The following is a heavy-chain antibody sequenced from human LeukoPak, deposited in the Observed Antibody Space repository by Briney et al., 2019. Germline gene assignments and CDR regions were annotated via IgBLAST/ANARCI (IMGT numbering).Heavy chain of an antibody. CDR1: GFTFSSYA. CDR3: AKDPYYDSSGYLFDY. CDR2: ISGSGGST. J-gene: IGHJ4*02. Sequence: PGGSLRLSCAASGFTFSSYAMSWVRQAPGKGLEWVSAISGSGGSTYYADSVKGRFTISRDNSKNPLYLQMNSLRAEDTAVYYCAKDPYYDSSGYLFDYWGQGTLVTVSS. D-gene: IGHD3-22*01. V-gene: IGHV3-23*01.